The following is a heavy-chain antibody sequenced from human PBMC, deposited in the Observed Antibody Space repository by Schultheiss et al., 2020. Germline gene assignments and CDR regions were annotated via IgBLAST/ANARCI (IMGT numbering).Heavy chain of an antibody. D-gene: IGHD6-13*01. CDR2: IIGSGDTT. CDR1: GFIFSNYA. J-gene: IGHJ6*02. V-gene: IGHV3-23*01. CDR3: AKDLLQQLVPGDGMDV. Sequence: GGSLRLSCAASGFIFSNYAMSWVRQAPGKGPEWVSSIIGSGDTTYYAASVKGRFTVSRDNSKNTLYLQMNSLRAEDTAVYYCAKDLLQQLVPGDGMDVWGQGTTVTVSS.